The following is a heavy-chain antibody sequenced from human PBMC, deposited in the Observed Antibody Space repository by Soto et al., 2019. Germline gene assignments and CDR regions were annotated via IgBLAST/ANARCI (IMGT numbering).Heavy chain of an antibody. V-gene: IGHV1-18*01. CDR3: ARGERRSGYSYGHFDN. D-gene: IGHD5-18*01. Sequence: QVQLVQSGPEVKKPGASVKVSCKASGYTFTSYGISWVRQATGQGLEWMGWISAYSGKTNYTEKVQGRVTMTTDRSTSTAYMEPRSLRSDDTAVYYCARGERRSGYSYGHFDNWGQGTLVTVSS. CDR2: ISAYSGKT. CDR1: GYTFTSYG. J-gene: IGHJ4*02.